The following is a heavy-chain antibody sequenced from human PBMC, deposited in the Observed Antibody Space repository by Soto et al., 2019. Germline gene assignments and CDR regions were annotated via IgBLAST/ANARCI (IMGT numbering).Heavy chain of an antibody. CDR3: AKDRTYSDSWPSGPFDY. V-gene: IGHV3-30*18. CDR2: ISYDGRNT. J-gene: IGHJ4*02. Sequence: QVHLVESGGGVAQPGRSLRLSCAASGFTFSSYGIHWVRQAPGKGLEWVAVISYDGRNTYYGDSVKGRFTVSRDNSKNTLYLQMNSLRAEDTAVYYCAKDRTYSDSWPSGPFDYWGQGTLVTVSS. CDR1: GFTFSSYG. D-gene: IGHD6-13*01.